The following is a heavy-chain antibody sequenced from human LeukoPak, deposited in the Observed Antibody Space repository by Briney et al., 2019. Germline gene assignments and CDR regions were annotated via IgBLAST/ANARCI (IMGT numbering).Heavy chain of an antibody. CDR1: GFTFSSYG. CDR3: AKARQNLGYCSGGSCYYFDS. V-gene: IGHV3-30*18. D-gene: IGHD2-15*01. Sequence: GGSLRLSCVASGFTFSSYGMHWVRQAPGKGPEWVAVISYDGTNKYYADSVKGRFTISRDNSKNTLYLQMNSLRGEDTAVYYCAKARQNLGYCSGGSCYYFDSWGQETLVTVSS. J-gene: IGHJ4*02. CDR2: ISYDGTNK.